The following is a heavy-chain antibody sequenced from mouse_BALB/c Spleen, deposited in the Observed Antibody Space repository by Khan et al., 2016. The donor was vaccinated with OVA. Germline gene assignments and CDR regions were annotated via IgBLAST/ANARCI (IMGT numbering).Heavy chain of an antibody. CDR2: IRYSGST. D-gene: IGHD1-2*01. CDR3: TRTARINY. V-gene: IGHV3-2*02. Sequence: EVELVESGPGLVKPSQSLSLTCTVTGYSITSGYGWRWIRQFAGNQVEWRGFIRYSGSTNYNQTLKGRVSITRDTSNNPFYLQFNSVTIEDTATYYCTRTARINYWGQGTTLTVSS. CDR1: GYSITSGYG. J-gene: IGHJ2*01.